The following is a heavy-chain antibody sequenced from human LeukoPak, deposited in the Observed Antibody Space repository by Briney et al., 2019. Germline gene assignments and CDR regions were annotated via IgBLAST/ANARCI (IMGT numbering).Heavy chain of an antibody. CDR3: TTEYYDILTGYFPIDY. J-gene: IGHJ4*02. V-gene: IGHV3-15*01. CDR2: IKSKTDGGTT. CDR1: GFTFSNAW. Sequence: GGSLRLSCAASGFTFSNAWMSWARQAPGKGLEWVGRIKSKTDGGTTDYAAPVKGRFTISRDDSENTLYLQMNSLKTEDTAVYYCTTEYYDILTGYFPIDYWGQGTLVTVSS. D-gene: IGHD3-9*01.